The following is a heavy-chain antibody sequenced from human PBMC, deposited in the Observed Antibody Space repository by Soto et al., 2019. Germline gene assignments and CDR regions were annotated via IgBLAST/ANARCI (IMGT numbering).Heavy chain of an antibody. CDR2: IYYSGST. J-gene: IGHJ4*02. Sequence: SETLSLTCTVSGGSISSGGYYWSWIRQHPGKGLEWIGYIYYSGSTYYNPSLKSRVIISVDTSKNQFSLKLSSVTAADTAVYYCARDHPHSYGVYYFDYWGQGTPVTVSS. CDR1: GGSISSGGYY. D-gene: IGHD5-18*01. V-gene: IGHV4-31*03. CDR3: ARDHPHSYGVYYFDY.